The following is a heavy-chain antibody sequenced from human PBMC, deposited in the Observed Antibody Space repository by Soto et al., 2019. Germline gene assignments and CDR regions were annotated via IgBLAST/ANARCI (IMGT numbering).Heavy chain of an antibody. Sequence: PGESLKISCKGSGYSFTSYWISWVRQMPGKGLEWMGRIDPSDSYTNYSPSFQGHVTISADKSISTAYLQWSSLKASDTAMYYCAYHNYDCLTGYQEGLYLFDYWGQGSLVTVSS. D-gene: IGHD3-9*01. J-gene: IGHJ4*02. V-gene: IGHV5-10-1*01. CDR3: AYHNYDCLTGYQEGLYLFDY. CDR2: IDPSDSYT. CDR1: GYSFTSYW.